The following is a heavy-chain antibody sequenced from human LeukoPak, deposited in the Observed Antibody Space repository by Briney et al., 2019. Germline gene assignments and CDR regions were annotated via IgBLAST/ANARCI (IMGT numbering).Heavy chain of an antibody. J-gene: IGHJ4*02. V-gene: IGHV3-7*01. Sequence: GTLRLSCAASGFTFSSYWMSWVRQAPGKGLEWVANIQRGGNEKYYVNSVKGRFTISRDNAKNSLYLQMNSLRVEDTAMYYCAKLAKYFYGSETYYFFEHWGQGTPVTVSS. CDR3: AKLAKYFYGSETYYFFEH. CDR2: IQRGGNEK. CDR1: GFTFSSYW. D-gene: IGHD3-10*01.